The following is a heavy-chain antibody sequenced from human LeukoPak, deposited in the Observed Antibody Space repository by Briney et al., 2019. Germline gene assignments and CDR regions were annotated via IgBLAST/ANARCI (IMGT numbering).Heavy chain of an antibody. V-gene: IGHV1-2*02. CDR3: ERGGGHGDYDY. J-gene: IGHJ4*02. CDR2: INPNSGCI. Sequence: ASVKASCKASGYTFTGYYMHWVRQAPGQGLEWIGWINPNSGCINYAQKFQGRVTMTSDTSISTAYMELSRLRSDDTAVYYCERGGGHGDYDYWGQGTLVTVSS. D-gene: IGHD4-17*01. CDR1: GYTFTGYY.